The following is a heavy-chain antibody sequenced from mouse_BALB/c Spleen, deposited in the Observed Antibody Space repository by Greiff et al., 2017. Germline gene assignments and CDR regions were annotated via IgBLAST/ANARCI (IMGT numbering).Heavy chain of an antibody. D-gene: IGHD4-1*01. CDR2: IWAGGST. J-gene: IGHJ3*01. Sequence: VQRVESGPGLVAPSQSLSITCTVSGFSLTSYGVHWVRQPPGKGLEWLGVIWAGGSTNYNSALMSRLSISKDNSKSQVFLKMNSLQTDDTAMYYCARDNWESFAYWGQGTLVTVSA. V-gene: IGHV2-9*02. CDR3: ARDNWESFAY. CDR1: GFSLTSYG.